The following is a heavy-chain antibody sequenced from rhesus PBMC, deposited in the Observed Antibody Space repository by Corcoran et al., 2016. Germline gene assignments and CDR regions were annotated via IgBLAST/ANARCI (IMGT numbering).Heavy chain of an antibody. Sequence: QVQLQESGPGLVKPSETLSLTCAVSGGSISTSYYYCSWIRPAQGKGLEWIGYISYSGSTRYNPSLKSRVTISRDTSKNQFSLKLSSVTAADTAVYYCAGGVVSALDYWGQGVLVTVSS. CDR2: ISYSGST. J-gene: IGHJ4*01. CDR1: GGSISTSYYY. V-gene: IGHV4-122*02. D-gene: IGHD2-39*02. CDR3: AGGVVSALDY.